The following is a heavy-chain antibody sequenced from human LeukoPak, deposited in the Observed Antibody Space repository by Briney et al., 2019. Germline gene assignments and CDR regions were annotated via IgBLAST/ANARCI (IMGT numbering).Heavy chain of an antibody. CDR3: ASHLGYCSGGSCFTFDY. V-gene: IGHV4-39*01. D-gene: IGHD2-15*01. J-gene: IGHJ4*02. CDR1: GGSLSISSYY. CDR2: IYYSGST. Sequence: SETLSLTSTVSGGSLSISSYYWGWVRQPPREGLGWIVCIYYSGSTYYNPSLKSRVTISVDTSKNQFSLKLSSVTAADTAVYYCASHLGYCSGGSCFTFDYWGQGTLVTVSS.